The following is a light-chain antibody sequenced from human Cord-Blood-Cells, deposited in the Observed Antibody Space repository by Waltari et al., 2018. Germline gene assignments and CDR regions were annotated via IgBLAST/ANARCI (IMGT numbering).Light chain of an antibody. CDR3: QQSYSTLWT. Sequence: DIQMTQSPSSLSASVGDRVTITCRASQSISSYLNWYQKKPGKAPKLLIYAASSLQSGVPARFSGSGSGTDFTLTISSLQPEGFATYYCQQSYSTLWTFGQGTKVEIK. J-gene: IGKJ1*01. V-gene: IGKV1-39*01. CDR2: AAS. CDR1: QSISSY.